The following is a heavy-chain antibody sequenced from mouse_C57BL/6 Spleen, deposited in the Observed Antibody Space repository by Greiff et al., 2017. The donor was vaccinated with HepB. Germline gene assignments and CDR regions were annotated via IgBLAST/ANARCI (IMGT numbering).Heavy chain of an antibody. D-gene: IGHD1-1*01. Sequence: EVKLVESGGGLVQPGASLRLSCAASGFTFNDYQMSWVRQAPGKAPEWLALIRNKANGYTTEYTASVKGRFTLSRDNSQNILYLQMNTLRAEDSATYYCVKAVSSGSSYTWFAYWGQGTLVTVSA. CDR1: GFTFNDYQ. CDR3: VKAVSSGSSYTWFAY. J-gene: IGHJ3*01. CDR2: IRNKANGYTT. V-gene: IGHV7-4*01.